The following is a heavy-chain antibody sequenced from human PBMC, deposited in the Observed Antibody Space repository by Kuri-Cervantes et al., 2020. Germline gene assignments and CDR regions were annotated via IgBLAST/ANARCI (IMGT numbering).Heavy chain of an antibody. D-gene: IGHD1-1*01. CDR2: IYPGDSXX. J-gene: IGHJ4*02. Sequence: GESLKXXCKGSGXSFTSYWIGXVRXXXGKGXEWXXIIYPGDSXXRYSXXFQGQXXXSADKSXXXTFLXXNSLKAXDTAXYYCXXQRYFDYWGQGTLVTVSS. CDR1: GXSFTSYW. CDR3: XXQRYFDY. V-gene: IGHV5-51*01.